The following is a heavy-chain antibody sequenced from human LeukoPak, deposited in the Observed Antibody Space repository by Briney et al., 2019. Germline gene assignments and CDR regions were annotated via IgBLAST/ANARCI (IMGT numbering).Heavy chain of an antibody. CDR3: ARDPIYYGSGSFDP. Sequence: GGSLRLSCAASGFTFSVSWMSWVRQAPGKGLEWVANIKYDGSEKYYVDSVKGRFTISRDNAKNTLYLQMNSLRAEDTAVYYCARDPIYYGSGSFDPWGQGTLVTVSS. CDR1: GFTFSVSW. D-gene: IGHD3-10*01. J-gene: IGHJ5*02. CDR2: IKYDGSEK. V-gene: IGHV3-7*01.